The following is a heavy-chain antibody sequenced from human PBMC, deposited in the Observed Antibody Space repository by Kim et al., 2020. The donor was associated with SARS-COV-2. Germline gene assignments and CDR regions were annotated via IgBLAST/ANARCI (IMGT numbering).Heavy chain of an antibody. CDR2: INPNSGGR. CDR3: ARFSVMTPPFDY. J-gene: IGHJ4*02. CDR1: GYTFTDYY. Sequence: ASVKVSCKASGYTFTDYYMHWVRQAPGQGHEWMGWINPNSGGRNYAQKFQGRVTMTRDTSISTVYMELSRLRSDDTALYYCARFSVMTPPFDYWGQGTLVTVSS. V-gene: IGHV1-2*02. D-gene: IGHD2-21*02.